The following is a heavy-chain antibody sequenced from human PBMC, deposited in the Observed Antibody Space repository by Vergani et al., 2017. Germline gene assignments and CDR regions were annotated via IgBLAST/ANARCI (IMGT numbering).Heavy chain of an antibody. Sequence: QVQLQQWGAGLLKPSETLSLTCAVYGGSFSGYYWSWIRQPPGKGLEWIGEIRHDGITHYSPSLKSRVTISIDTTTHQFSLNLRSVTAADTAVYYCAREVYCTNGVCFTLFDVWGQGALVTVSS. CDR3: AREVYCTNGVCFTLFDV. D-gene: IGHD2-8*01. V-gene: IGHV4-34*01. CDR1: GGSFSGYY. CDR2: IRHDGIT. J-gene: IGHJ4*02.